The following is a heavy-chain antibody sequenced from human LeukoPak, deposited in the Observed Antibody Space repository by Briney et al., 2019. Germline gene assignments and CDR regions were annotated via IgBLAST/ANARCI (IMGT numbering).Heavy chain of an antibody. J-gene: IGHJ4*02. D-gene: IGHD7-27*01. CDR1: GGSFSGYY. Sequence: SETLPLTCAVYGGSFSGYYWSWIRQPPGKGLEWIGEINHSGSTNYNPSLKSRVTISVDTSKNQFSLKLSSVTAADTAVYYCARTWNWGSYDYWGQGTLVTVSS. CDR2: INHSGST. V-gene: IGHV4-34*01. CDR3: ARTWNWGSYDY.